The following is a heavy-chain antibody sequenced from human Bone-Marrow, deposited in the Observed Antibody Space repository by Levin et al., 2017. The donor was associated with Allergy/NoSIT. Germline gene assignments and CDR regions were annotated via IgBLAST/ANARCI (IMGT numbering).Heavy chain of an antibody. CDR1: GFSFNTHS. Sequence: PGGSLRLSCGASGFSFNTHSLNWVRQAPGKGLEWISYISHGSSTIYYADSVKGRFTISRDNAKATLFLEMNSLRAEDTAVYYCARGQESGSWYYYCYYYMDVWGMGTTVTVSS. V-gene: IGHV3-48*01. J-gene: IGHJ6*03. CDR3: ARGQESGSWYYYCYYYMDV. D-gene: IGHD6-25*01. CDR2: ISHGSSTI.